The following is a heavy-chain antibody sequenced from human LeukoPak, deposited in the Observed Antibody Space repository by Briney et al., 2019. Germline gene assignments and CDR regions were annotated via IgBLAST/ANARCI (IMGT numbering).Heavy chain of an antibody. CDR2: ISTSSNYR. Sequence: GGSLRLSCAASGFTFSSYNMNWVRQAPGKGLEWVSSISTSSNYRYYADSVKGRFTISRDNAKKLLYLQMNSLRAEDTAVYYRAKDRGWGGRSNFDYWGQGTLVTVSS. V-gene: IGHV3-21*04. CDR1: GFTFSSYN. CDR3: AKDRGWGGRSNFDY. D-gene: IGHD7-27*01. J-gene: IGHJ4*02.